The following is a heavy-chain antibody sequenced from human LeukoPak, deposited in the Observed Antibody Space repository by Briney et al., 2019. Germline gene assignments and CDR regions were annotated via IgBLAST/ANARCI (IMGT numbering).Heavy chain of an antibody. CDR3: AKDLGSSWLADFYSYGMDV. J-gene: IGHJ6*02. D-gene: IGHD6-13*01. V-gene: IGHV3-48*03. CDR1: GFTFSSYE. Sequence: GGSLRLSCAASGFTFSSYEMNWVRQAPGKGLEWVSFISSSGSTIYYADSVKGRFTISRDNFKNTLYLQMNSLRPEDTALYCCAKDLGSSWLADFYSYGMDVWGQGTTVTVFS. CDR2: ISSSGSTI.